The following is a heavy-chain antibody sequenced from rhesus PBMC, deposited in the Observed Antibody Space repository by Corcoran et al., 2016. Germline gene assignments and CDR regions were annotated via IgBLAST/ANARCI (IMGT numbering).Heavy chain of an antibody. CDR3: ARGGFPYWGDYWIFDY. Sequence: QVTLKESGPALVKPTQTLTLTCTFSGVSLTTSGMGVGWVRQPAGKALEWLALIYWDDDKRYSTSLKSRLTISKDTSKNQVVLTMTNMDPVDTATYYCARGGFPYWGDYWIFDYWGQGVLVTVSS. D-gene: IGHD3-34*01. V-gene: IGHV2-174*01. CDR1: GVSLTTSGMG. CDR2: IYWDDDK. J-gene: IGHJ4*01.